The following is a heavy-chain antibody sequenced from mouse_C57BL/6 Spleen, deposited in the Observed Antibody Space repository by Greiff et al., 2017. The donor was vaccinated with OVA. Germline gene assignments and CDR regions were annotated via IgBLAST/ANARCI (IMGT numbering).Heavy chain of an antibody. V-gene: IGHV5-12*01. D-gene: IGHD2-4*01. Sequence: EVQLMESGGGLVQPGGSLKLSCAASGFTFSDYYMYWVRQTPEKRLEWVAYISNGGGSTYYPDTVKGRFTISRDNAKNTLYLQMSRLKSEDTAMYYCARGEDYGRDYYAMDYWGQGTSVTVSS. CDR1: GFTFSDYY. J-gene: IGHJ4*01. CDR3: ARGEDYGRDYYAMDY. CDR2: ISNGGGST.